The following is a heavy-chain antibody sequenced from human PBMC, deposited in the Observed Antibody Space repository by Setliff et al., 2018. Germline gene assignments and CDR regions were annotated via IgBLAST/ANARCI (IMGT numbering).Heavy chain of an antibody. CDR2: ISVYNGDT. J-gene: IGHJ4*02. D-gene: IGHD5-18*01. CDR1: GHTFRSYA. Sequence: ASVKVSCKASGHTFRSYAFAWVRQAPGQGLEWVGWISVYNGDTNYAQKFQGRVTLTTDTSTSTAYMELRSLTSDDSAFYYCARAPSVELVTIRTNSWFTYWGQGTLVTVSS. V-gene: IGHV1-18*01. CDR3: ARAPSVELVTIRTNSWFTY.